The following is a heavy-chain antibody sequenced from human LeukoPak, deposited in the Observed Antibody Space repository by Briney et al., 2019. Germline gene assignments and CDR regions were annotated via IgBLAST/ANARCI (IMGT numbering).Heavy chain of an antibody. D-gene: IGHD3-22*01. Sequence: ASVKVSCKASGYTFTSYDINWVRQATGQGLEWMGWMNPNSGNTGYAQKFQGRVTMTRNTSISTAYMELSSLRSEDTAVYYCARGSQYYYDSSGFDAFDIWGQGTMVTVSS. CDR2: MNPNSGNT. J-gene: IGHJ3*02. CDR3: ARGSQYYYDSSGFDAFDI. V-gene: IGHV1-8*01. CDR1: GYTFTSYD.